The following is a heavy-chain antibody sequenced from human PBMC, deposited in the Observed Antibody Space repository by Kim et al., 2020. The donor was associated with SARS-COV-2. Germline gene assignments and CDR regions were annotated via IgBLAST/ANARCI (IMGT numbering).Heavy chain of an antibody. CDR1: GYSFTSYW. CDR2: IDPSDSYT. J-gene: IGHJ6*02. Sequence: GESLKISCKGSGYSFTSYWISWVRQMPGKGLEWMGRIDPSDSYTNYSPSFQGHVTISADKSISTAYLQWSSLKASDTAMYHCARRHYGSGKYYYYYYGMDVWGQGTTVTVSS. V-gene: IGHV5-10-1*01. CDR3: ARRHYGSGKYYYYYYGMDV. D-gene: IGHD3-10*01.